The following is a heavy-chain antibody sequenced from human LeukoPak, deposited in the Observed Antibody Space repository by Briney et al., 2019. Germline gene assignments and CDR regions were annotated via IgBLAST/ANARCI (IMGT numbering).Heavy chain of an antibody. CDR1: GRSISYYY. D-gene: IGHD6-13*01. CDR2: IHHSGST. Sequence: SETLSLTCTVSGRSISYYYWSWIRQPPGKGLEWIGEIHHSGSTKYNPSLKSRVTISLDTSKNQFSLKLNSMTAADTAVYYCAGHVSAAAGGRWGQGTLVTVSS. V-gene: IGHV4-34*01. J-gene: IGHJ4*02. CDR3: AGHVSAAAGGR.